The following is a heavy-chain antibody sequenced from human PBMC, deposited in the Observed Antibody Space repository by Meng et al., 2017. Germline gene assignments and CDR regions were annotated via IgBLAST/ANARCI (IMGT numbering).Heavy chain of an antibody. CDR1: GWSFSGYY. CDR3: ARKFTMVRGIYNWFDP. Sequence: LLRGGAGVCKPLGARSPTCPVYGWSFSGYYRGWNRQPPGKGLEWIGEINHSGSTNYNPSLKSRVTISVDTSNNQFSLKLSSVTSADTAVYYCARKFTMVRGIYNWFDPWGQGTLVTVSS. V-gene: IGHV4-34*01. J-gene: IGHJ5*02. CDR2: INHSGST. D-gene: IGHD3-10*01.